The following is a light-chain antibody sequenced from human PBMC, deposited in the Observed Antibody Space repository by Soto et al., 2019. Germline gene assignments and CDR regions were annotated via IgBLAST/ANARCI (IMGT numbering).Light chain of an antibody. CDR2: EVS. CDR1: SPGFG. CDR3: SSYSSTTIL. V-gene: IGLV2-14*01. Sequence: QSVLTQPPSVSGSPGQSITISCSGISPGFGVSWYQHFPGKAPKLIIFEVSNRPSGISNRFSGSKSGNTASLTISGLHSDDEGLYHCSSYSSTTILFGGGTKLTVL. J-gene: IGLJ2*01.